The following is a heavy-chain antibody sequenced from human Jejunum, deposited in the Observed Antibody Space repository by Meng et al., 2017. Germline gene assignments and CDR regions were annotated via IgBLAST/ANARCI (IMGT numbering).Heavy chain of an antibody. CDR1: GDSVSGNRAA. CDR2: TYYRSKWYN. Sequence: SQTLSLTCAISGDSVSGNRAAWNWIRQSPSRGLEWLGRTYYRSKWYNEYAVSVKSRISINPDTSKNQFSLHLNSVTPEDTAIYYCVRDVNLDWYFDLWGRGTLVTVSS. D-gene: IGHD1-14*01. V-gene: IGHV6-1*01. J-gene: IGHJ2*01. CDR3: VRDVNLDWYFDL.